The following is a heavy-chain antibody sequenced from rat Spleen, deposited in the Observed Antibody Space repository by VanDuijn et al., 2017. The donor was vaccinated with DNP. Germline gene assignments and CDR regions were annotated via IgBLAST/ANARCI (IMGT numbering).Heavy chain of an antibody. CDR2: INIAVSKT. CDR1: GFTFSSYW. CDR3: TRPYNSGYYFDY. V-gene: IGHV5-58*01. Sequence: EVQLVETGGGLVQPGKSLKLSCVASGFTFSSYWMYWIRQAPGKGLEWLSSINIAVSKTFYPDSVKGRFVISRDNAENTVYLQMNSRRSEDTATYYCTRPYNSGYYFDYSGQGVMVTVSS. J-gene: IGHJ2*01. D-gene: IGHD4-3*01.